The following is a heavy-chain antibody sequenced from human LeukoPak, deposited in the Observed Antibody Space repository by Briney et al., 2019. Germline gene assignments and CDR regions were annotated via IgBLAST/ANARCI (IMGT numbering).Heavy chain of an antibody. CDR1: GFSFSTYS. CDR3: ARSNTNGYIYGNGDY. CDR2: ISYSSIYI. V-gene: IGHV3-21*01. J-gene: IGHJ4*02. D-gene: IGHD5-18*01. Sequence: PGGSLRLSCASSGFSFSTYSMNCVRLAPGKGLEWVSSISYSSIYIYYVDSVKGRFTISSDHAQNSLYLQMNNLRAHDTAVYYCARSNTNGYIYGNGDYWGQGNLVTVSS.